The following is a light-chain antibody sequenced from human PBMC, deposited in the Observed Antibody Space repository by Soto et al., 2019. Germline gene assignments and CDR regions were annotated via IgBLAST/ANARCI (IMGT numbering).Light chain of an antibody. CDR2: LGS. CDR1: QSLLHSNGYNY. J-gene: IGKJ1*01. CDR3: MPALHTPWT. V-gene: IGKV2-28*01. Sequence: DIVMTQSPLSLPVTPGEPASISCRSSQSLLHSNGYNYLDWYLQKPGQSPQLLIYLGSNRASGVPDGFSGSGSGTDFTLKISRVEAEDVGVYYCMPALHTPWTFGQGTTVEIK.